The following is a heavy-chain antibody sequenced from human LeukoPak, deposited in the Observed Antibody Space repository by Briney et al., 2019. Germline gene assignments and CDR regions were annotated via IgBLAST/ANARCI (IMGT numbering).Heavy chain of an antibody. D-gene: IGHD2-2*01. V-gene: IGHV1-8*01. J-gene: IGHJ5*02. CDR1: GYTFTRHD. Sequence: ASVKVSHQASGYTFTRHDIHWEREPTAPGLEWMGWMNPNSGNTDYAQKFQGRVTMTRNTSISTAYMELSSLRSEDTAVYNCARAVVPAAMGFDPWGQGTLVTVSS. CDR3: ARAVVPAAMGFDP. CDR2: MNPNSGNT.